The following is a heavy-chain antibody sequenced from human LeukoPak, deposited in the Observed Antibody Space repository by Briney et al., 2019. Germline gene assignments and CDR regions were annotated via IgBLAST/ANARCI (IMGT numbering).Heavy chain of an antibody. J-gene: IGHJ6*02. Sequence: SETLSLTCAVYGGSFSGYYWSWIRQPPGKGLEWIGEINHSGSTNYNPSLKSRVTISVDTSKNQFSLKLSSVTAADTAVYYCARGEAGLNYGMDVWGQGTTVTVSS. D-gene: IGHD6-19*01. V-gene: IGHV4-34*01. CDR3: ARGEAGLNYGMDV. CDR1: GGSFSGYY. CDR2: INHSGST.